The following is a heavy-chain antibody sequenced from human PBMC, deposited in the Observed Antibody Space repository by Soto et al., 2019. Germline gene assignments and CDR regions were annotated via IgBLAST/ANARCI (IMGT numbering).Heavy chain of an antibody. CDR1: GGSISSGSFY. Sequence: SSETLSLTCSVSGGSISSGSFYWGWIRQPPGKGLEWIGTIYHSGSTYYNPPLEGRVTISVDTSKNQFSLRLRSVTAADTAIYFCARTPGXXXXISSISPWGQGSQVTVSS. CDR2: IYHSGST. J-gene: IGHJ5*02. V-gene: IGHV4-39*01. D-gene: IGHD3-10*01. CDR3: ARTPGXXXXISSISP.